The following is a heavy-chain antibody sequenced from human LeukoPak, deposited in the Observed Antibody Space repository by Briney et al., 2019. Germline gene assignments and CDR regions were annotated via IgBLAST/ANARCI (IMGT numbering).Heavy chain of an antibody. V-gene: IGHV4-4*07. J-gene: IGHJ4*02. CDR2: VYTSGST. Sequence: SETLSLTCTVSGGTLSSYYWSWIRQPAGKGLEWIGRVYTSGSTNYNPSLKSRVTISVDTSKNQFSLKLSSVTAADTAVYYCARQGLYYDFWSGYYMAYWGQGTLVTVSS. CDR1: GGTLSSYY. CDR3: ARQGLYYDFWSGYYMAY. D-gene: IGHD3-3*01.